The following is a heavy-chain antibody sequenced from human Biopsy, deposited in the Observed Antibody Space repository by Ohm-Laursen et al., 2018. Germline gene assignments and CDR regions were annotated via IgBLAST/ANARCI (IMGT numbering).Heavy chain of an antibody. CDR2: ISPNSGGT. CDR3: TRDIMNTIAGLVARSDVFDV. CDR1: GYTVNDYF. J-gene: IGHJ3*01. V-gene: IGHV1-2*02. Sequence: SVKVSCKASGYTVNDYFLHWLRQAPGQGPEWMGWISPNSGGTNYAQKFQGRVSMTTDTSAATVYMELSSLTSDDTAVYYCTRDIMNTIAGLVARSDVFDVWGQGTMVAVSS. D-gene: IGHD3-16*02.